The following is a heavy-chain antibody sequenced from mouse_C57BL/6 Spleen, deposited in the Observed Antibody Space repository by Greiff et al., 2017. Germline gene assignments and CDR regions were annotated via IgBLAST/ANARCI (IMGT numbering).Heavy chain of an antibody. CDR3: ARVGITTVVDY. V-gene: IGHV1-81*01. CDR1: GYTFTSSG. Sequence: QVQLQQSGAELARPGASVKLSCKASGYTFTSSGISWVKQRTGQGLEWIGEIYPRSGNTYYNEKFKGKATLTADKSSSTAYMELRSLTSEDSAVYFCARVGITTVVDYWGQGTTLTVSS. J-gene: IGHJ2*01. D-gene: IGHD1-1*01. CDR2: IYPRSGNT.